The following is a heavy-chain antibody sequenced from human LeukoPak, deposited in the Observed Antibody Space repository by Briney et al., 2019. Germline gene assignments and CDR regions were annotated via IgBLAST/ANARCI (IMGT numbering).Heavy chain of an antibody. J-gene: IGHJ4*02. CDR1: GGSISSYY. Sequence: SETLSLTCTVSGGSISSYYWSWIRQPPGKGLGWIGYIYYSGSTNYNPSLKSRVTISVDTSKNQFSLKLSSVTAADTAVYYCARGKSRYYGGNLEFDYWGQGTLVTVSS. CDR3: ARGKSRYYGGNLEFDY. V-gene: IGHV4-59*12. CDR2: IYYSGST. D-gene: IGHD4-23*01.